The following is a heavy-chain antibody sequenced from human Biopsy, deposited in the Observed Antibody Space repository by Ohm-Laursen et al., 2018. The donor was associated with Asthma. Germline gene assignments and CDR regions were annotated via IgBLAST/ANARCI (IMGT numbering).Heavy chain of an antibody. D-gene: IGHD3-3*02. V-gene: IGHV3-7*01. J-gene: IGHJ1*01. CDR1: GFTFGDYW. CDR2: IKHDGTEK. CDR3: ARTFHFWSPYHAEHYQL. Sequence: SLRLSCAASGFTFGDYWMSWLRQVPGKGLEWVANIKHDGTEKNHVDSLKGRFTISRDNAKNSLYLQMNSLRAEDTAVYYCARTFHFWSPYHAEHYQLWGQGTLVTVSS.